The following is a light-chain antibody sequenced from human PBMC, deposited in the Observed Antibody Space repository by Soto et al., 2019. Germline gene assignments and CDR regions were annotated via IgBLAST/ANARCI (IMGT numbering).Light chain of an antibody. CDR1: SSNIGNNY. CDR3: ATWDSSLSTVV. J-gene: IGLJ2*01. V-gene: IGLV1-51*01. Sequence: QSVLTQPPSVSAAPGQKVTISCSGSSSNIGNNYVSWYQQLPGTAPKLLIYDNNNRPSGIPDRFSGSKSGTSATLAITGLQTGDEADYYCATWDSSLSTVVFGGGTKVTVL. CDR2: DNN.